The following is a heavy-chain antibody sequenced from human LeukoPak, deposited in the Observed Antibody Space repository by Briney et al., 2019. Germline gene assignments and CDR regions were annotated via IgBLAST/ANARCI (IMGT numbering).Heavy chain of an antibody. CDR2: IKRKTDAGTT. J-gene: IGHJ4*02. V-gene: IGHV3-15*01. D-gene: IGHD7-27*01. CDR1: GFTFSSYA. CDR3: TTGNWGPY. Sequence: NPGGSLRLSCAASGFTFSSYAMSWVRQAPGKGLEWVGRIKRKTDAGTTDYAAPVKGRFTISRDDSKNTLYLQMNSLKTEDTAVYYCTTGNWGPYWGQGTLVTVSS.